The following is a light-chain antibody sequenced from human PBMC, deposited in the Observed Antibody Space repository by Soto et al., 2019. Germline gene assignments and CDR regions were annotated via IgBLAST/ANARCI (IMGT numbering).Light chain of an antibody. CDR3: CSYAGSGSYV. Sequence: QSALTQPASVSGSPGQSITISCTGTSSDVGNHNLVSWYQQHAGKAPKLMIYEGTKRPSGVSNRFSGSKSGNTASLTISGLQAEDEADYYCCSYAGSGSYVFGTGTKLTVL. V-gene: IGLV2-23*01. J-gene: IGLJ1*01. CDR2: EGT. CDR1: SSDVGNHNL.